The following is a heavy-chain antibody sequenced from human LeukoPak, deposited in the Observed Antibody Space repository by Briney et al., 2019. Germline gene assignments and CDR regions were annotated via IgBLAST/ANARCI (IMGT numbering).Heavy chain of an antibody. D-gene: IGHD6-19*01. CDR1: GGSFSGYY. J-gene: IGHJ4*02. Sequence: SETLSLTCAVYGGSFSGYYWSWIRQPPGKGLEWIGEINHSGSTNYNPSLKSRVTISVDTSKNQFSLKLSSVTAADTAVYYCARRPWLGVLDYWGQGTLVTVSS. CDR2: INHSGST. CDR3: ARRPWLGVLDY. V-gene: IGHV4-34*01.